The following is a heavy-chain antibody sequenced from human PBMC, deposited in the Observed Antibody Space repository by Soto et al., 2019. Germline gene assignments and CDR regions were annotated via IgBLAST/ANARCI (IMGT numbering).Heavy chain of an antibody. V-gene: IGHV1-2*04. CDR2: INPNSGGT. CDR3: ARVMGGISDAFDI. Sequence: ASVKVSCQASGYTFTGYYMHWVRQAPGQGLEWMGWINPNSGGTNYAQKFQGWVTMTRDTSISTAYMELSRLRSDDTAVYYCARVMGGISDAFDIWGQGTMVTVSS. CDR1: GYTFTGYY. J-gene: IGHJ3*02.